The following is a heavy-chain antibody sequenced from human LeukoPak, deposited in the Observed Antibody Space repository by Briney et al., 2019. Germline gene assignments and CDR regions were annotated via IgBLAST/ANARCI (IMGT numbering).Heavy chain of an antibody. CDR3: ARGSTAAAPGWVY. J-gene: IGHJ4*01. D-gene: IGHD6-19*01. CDR1: GFTFSSYA. CDR2: VSGHGDTT. Sequence: GGSLRLSCAASGFTFSSYAMSWVRQAPGKGLEWVSAVSGHGDTTDYVDSVKGRFTISRANSRNTVHLQIDSLRIEDTGVYYCARGSTAAAPGWVYWGHGTLVTVSS. V-gene: IGHV3-23*01.